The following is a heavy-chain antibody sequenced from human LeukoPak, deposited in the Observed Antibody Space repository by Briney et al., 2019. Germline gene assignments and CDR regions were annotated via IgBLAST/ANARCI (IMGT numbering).Heavy chain of an antibody. V-gene: IGHV1-18*01. J-gene: IGHJ4*02. D-gene: IGHD3-22*01. CDR3: ARGRKGYYDSSGAEWVGVDY. Sequence: GASVTVSCKASGYTFTSYGISWVRQAPGQGLEWMGWISAYNGNTNYAQKLQGRVTMTTDTSTSTAYMELRSLRSDDTAVYYCARGRKGYYDSSGAEWVGVDYWGQGTLVTVSS. CDR2: ISAYNGNT. CDR1: GYTFTSYG.